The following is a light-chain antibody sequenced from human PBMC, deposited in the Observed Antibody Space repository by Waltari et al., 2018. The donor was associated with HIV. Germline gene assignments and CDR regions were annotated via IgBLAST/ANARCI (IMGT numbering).Light chain of an antibody. CDR1: RSNIGTNT. V-gene: IGLV1-44*01. CDR2: SNN. Sequence: QSVLTQPPSASGTPGQGVTISCSGARSNIGTNTVHWYRQLPGTAPQLLIYSNNVRPSAVPDRFSGSKSGTSASLAISGLQSEDEADYYCAAWDDSLNGVLFGGGTKLTVL. J-gene: IGLJ2*01. CDR3: AAWDDSLNGVL.